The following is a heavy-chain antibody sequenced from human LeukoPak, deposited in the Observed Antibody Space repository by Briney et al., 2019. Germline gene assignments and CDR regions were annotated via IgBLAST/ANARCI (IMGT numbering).Heavy chain of an antibody. Sequence: GGSLRLSCAASGFTFSSYWMSWVRQAPGKGLEWVANIKQDGSEKYYVDSVKGRFTISRDNAKNSLYLQMNSLRAEDTAVYYCARAPRGYYDSSGLWYFDYWGQGTLVTVSS. CDR3: ARAPRGYYDSSGLWYFDY. V-gene: IGHV3-7*01. J-gene: IGHJ4*02. D-gene: IGHD3-22*01. CDR2: IKQDGSEK. CDR1: GFTFSSYW.